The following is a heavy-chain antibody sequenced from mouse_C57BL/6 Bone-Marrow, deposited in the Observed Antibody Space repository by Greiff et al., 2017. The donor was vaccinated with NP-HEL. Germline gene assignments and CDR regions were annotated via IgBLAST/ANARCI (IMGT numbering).Heavy chain of an antibody. CDR2: IRNKANNHAT. J-gene: IGHJ4*01. D-gene: IGHD1-1*01. CDR3: TLLEATVVATRAMDY. V-gene: IGHV6-6*01. CDR1: GFTFSDAW. Sequence: EVKLVESGGGLVQPGGSMKLSCAASGFTFSDAWMDWVRQSPEKGLEWVAEIRNKANNHATYYAESVKGRSTISRDDSKSSVYLQMNSLRAEDTGIYYCTLLEATVVATRAMDYWGQGTSVTVSS.